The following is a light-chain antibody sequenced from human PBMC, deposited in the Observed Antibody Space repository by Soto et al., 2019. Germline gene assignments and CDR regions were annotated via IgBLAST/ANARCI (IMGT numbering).Light chain of an antibody. Sequence: EIVLTQSPGTLSLSPGERATLSCRASQSVSSYLAWYQQKPGQAPRLLIHGASNRATGIPDRFSGSGSGTDFTLTITRLEPEDFAVYYCQQYGGSPRTFGQGTKVDIK. V-gene: IGKV3-20*01. J-gene: IGKJ1*01. CDR2: GAS. CDR1: QSVSSY. CDR3: QQYGGSPRT.